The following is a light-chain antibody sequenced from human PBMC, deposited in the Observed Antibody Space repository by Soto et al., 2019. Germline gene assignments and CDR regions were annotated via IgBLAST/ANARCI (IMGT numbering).Light chain of an antibody. CDR1: QSVLYSSNNKNY. V-gene: IGKV4-1*01. Sequence: DIVMTQTPDSLAVSLGERATINCKSSQSVLYSSNNKNYLAWYQQKPGPPPKLLLYWASTRESGVPDRFSGSGSGTDITLTISSLQAEDVAVYYCQQYYSTPQTFGQGTKLEIK. CDR3: QQYYSTPQT. CDR2: WAS. J-gene: IGKJ2*01.